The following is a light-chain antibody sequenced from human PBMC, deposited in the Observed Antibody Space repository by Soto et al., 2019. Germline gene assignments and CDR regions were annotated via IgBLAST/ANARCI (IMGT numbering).Light chain of an antibody. V-gene: IGKV3-15*01. CDR3: QHYNDCPT. J-gene: IGKJ1*01. CDR2: GAS. CDR1: LTISSN. Sequence: EIAMTRSPATLSVSPGESITLSCRASLTISSNLAWYQQKPSQAPRLLIFGASTRAADIPDRFTGSGFGTEFTLTISSLQSGDCAGYFCQHYNDCPTFGQGTRVEVK.